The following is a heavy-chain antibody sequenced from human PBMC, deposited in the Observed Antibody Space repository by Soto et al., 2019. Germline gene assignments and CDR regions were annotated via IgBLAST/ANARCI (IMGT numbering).Heavy chain of an antibody. Sequence: SETLSLTCTVSGDSVSSDSYYWTWIRQPPGEGLEWVGYISSSGSTTYNPSLKSRVTISLDTSSNQVSLKLTSVTAADTAVYYCARVMAAMQNWLDPWGQGTLVTVSS. CDR2: ISSSGST. V-gene: IGHV4-61*01. CDR3: ARVMAAMQNWLDP. J-gene: IGHJ5*02. CDR1: GDSVSSDSYY. D-gene: IGHD2-2*01.